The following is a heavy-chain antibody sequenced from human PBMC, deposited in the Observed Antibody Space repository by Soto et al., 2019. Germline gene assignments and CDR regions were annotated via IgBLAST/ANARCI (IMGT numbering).Heavy chain of an antibody. CDR1: GYTFTSYG. V-gene: IGHV1-18*01. J-gene: IGHJ6*02. CDR3: ARDRIGYCSSTSCYDYYYGMDV. Sequence: ASVKVSCKASGYTFTSYGISWVRQAPGQGLEWMGWISAYNGNTNYAQKLQGRVTMTTDTSTSTAYMELRSLRSDDTAVYYCARDRIGYCSSTSCYDYYYGMDVWGQGTTVTSP. D-gene: IGHD2-2*01. CDR2: ISAYNGNT.